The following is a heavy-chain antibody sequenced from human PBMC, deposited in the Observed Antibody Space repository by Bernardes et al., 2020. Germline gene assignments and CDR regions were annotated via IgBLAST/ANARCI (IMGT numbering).Heavy chain of an antibody. J-gene: IGHJ4*02. CDR1: GFTFSSYW. CDR2: INTDGTST. Sequence: GGSLRLSCAASGFTFSSYWMHWVRQAPGKGLLWVSRINTDGTSTSYADSVKGRFTISRDNAKNTLYLQMNSLRAEDTAVYYCGRFDSSGSYWEYWGQGTLVTVPS. CDR3: GRFDSSGSYWEY. D-gene: IGHD3-10*01. V-gene: IGHV3-74*01.